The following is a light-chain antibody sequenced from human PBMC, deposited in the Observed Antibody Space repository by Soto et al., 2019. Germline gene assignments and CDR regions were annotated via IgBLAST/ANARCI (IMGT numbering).Light chain of an antibody. CDR3: QPNGSCPPMYT. CDR2: GAS. J-gene: IGKJ2*01. V-gene: IGKV3-20*01. Sequence: EIVLTQSPGTLSLSPGEGATLSCRSSQSVSSTYLAWYQKKPGQAPRLLIYGASSRATGITDRFRGSASGTDFTLTISRLEHEAFAVDDYQPNGSCPPMYTFGQGTKLEIK. CDR1: QSVSSTY.